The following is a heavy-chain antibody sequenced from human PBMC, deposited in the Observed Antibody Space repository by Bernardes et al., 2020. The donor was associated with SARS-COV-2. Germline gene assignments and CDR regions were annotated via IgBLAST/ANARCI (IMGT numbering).Heavy chain of an antibody. V-gene: IGHV3-23*01. Sequence: GGSLRLSCAASGFTFSSYAMSWVRQAPGKGLEWVSAISGSGGYTHYADSVKGRFTISRDNSKNTLYLQMNSLRVEDTAVYYCAKASIGWPPGTLWGQGMLVTVSS. CDR3: AKASIGWPPGTL. J-gene: IGHJ4*02. CDR1: GFTFSSYA. D-gene: IGHD6-19*01. CDR2: ISGSGGYT.